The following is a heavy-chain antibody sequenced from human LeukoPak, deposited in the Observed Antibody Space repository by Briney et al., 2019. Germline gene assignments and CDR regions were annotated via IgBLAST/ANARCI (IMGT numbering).Heavy chain of an antibody. D-gene: IGHD1-26*01. Sequence: PSETLSLTCTVSGGSLSSYYWSWIRQPAGKGLEQIGRIYTSGSTNYNASLKSRVSMSVDTSKNQFSLKLSSVTAADTAVFYCARENSGSYREFDYWGQGTLVTVSS. J-gene: IGHJ4*02. CDR3: ARENSGSYREFDY. CDR2: IYTSGST. V-gene: IGHV4-4*07. CDR1: GGSLSSYY.